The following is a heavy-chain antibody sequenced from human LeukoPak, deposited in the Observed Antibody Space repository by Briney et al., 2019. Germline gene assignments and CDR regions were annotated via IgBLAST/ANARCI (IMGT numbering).Heavy chain of an antibody. Sequence: ASVKVSCKASGYTFTGYYMHWVRQAPGQGLEWMGWINPNSGGTNYAQKFQGRVTMTRDTSISTAYMELSRLRSEDTAVYYCARQVYGSGSYSTTAHNWFDPWGQGTLVTVSS. CDR3: ARQVYGSGSYSTTAHNWFDP. J-gene: IGHJ5*02. V-gene: IGHV1-2*02. CDR1: GYTFTGYY. CDR2: INPNSGGT. D-gene: IGHD3-10*01.